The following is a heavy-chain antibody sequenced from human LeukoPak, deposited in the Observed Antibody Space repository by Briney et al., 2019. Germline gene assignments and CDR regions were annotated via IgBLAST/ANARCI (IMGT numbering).Heavy chain of an antibody. J-gene: IGHJ1*01. Sequence: GASVKVSCKASGYTFTSYGISWVRQAPGQGLEWMGWISAYNGNTNYAQKLQGRVTMSTDTSTSTAYMELRSLRSGDTAVYYCARIWDYYDSSGYSNWGQGTLVTVSS. D-gene: IGHD3-22*01. V-gene: IGHV1-18*01. CDR1: GYTFTSYG. CDR2: ISAYNGNT. CDR3: ARIWDYYDSSGYSN.